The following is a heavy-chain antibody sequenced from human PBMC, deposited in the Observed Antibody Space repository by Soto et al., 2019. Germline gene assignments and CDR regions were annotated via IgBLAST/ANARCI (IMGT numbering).Heavy chain of an antibody. CDR3: TRGRGSISSYEISHYFDT. J-gene: IGHJ4*02. Sequence: VQLVQSPAEVKKSGASVKVSCQTSGYSFTTYGTSWVRQAPGQGLEWIGWISAYNGHTIYAHDFQDRVTLTTDTSTSTAYMELRSLRYDDSAIYYCTRGRGSISSYEISHYFDTWGQGTLVTVSS. CDR2: ISAYNGHT. D-gene: IGHD6-13*01. CDR1: GYSFTTYG. V-gene: IGHV1-18*01.